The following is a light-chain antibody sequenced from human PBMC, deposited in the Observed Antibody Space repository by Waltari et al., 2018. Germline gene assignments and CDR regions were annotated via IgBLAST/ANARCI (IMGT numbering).Light chain of an antibody. CDR3: HQSSSSPYT. V-gene: IGKV6-21*01. CDR2: YAS. CDR1: QSIGNK. Sequence: EIVLTQSPDFQSVTPKEKVTITCRASQSIGNKLHWYQQKQDQSPRLLIRYASQSFSGVPSRFSGSGSGTDFTLTINSLEAEDAATYYCHQSSSSPYTFGQGTKLEIK. J-gene: IGKJ2*01.